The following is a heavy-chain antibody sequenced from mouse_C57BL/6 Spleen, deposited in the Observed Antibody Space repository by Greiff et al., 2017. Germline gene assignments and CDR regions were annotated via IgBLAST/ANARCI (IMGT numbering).Heavy chain of an antibody. D-gene: IGHD1-1*01. CDR2: INPNNGGT. CDR3: ARPLKYYGMAHYLDY. Sequence: VQLQQSGPELVKPGASVKMSCKASGYTFTDYNMPWVKQSHGKSLEWIGYINPNNGGTSYNQKFKGKATLTVNKSSSTAYMELRSLTSEDSAVYFCARPLKYYGMAHYLDYGGKGTTLTVSS. J-gene: IGHJ2*01. V-gene: IGHV1-22*01. CDR1: GYTFTDYN.